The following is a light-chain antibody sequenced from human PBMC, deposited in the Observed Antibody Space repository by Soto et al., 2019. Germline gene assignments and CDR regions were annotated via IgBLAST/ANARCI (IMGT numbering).Light chain of an antibody. J-gene: IGLJ1*01. Sequence: QSALTQPASVSGSPGQSITISCTGTSSDVGGYNYVSWYQQHPGKAPKLMIYDVSNRPSGVSNRFSGSKSGNTASLTISGLQDEDEAAYYCSSYTSSSTLVFGTGTKRTV. V-gene: IGLV2-14*01. CDR1: SSDVGGYNY. CDR2: DVS. CDR3: SSYTSSSTLV.